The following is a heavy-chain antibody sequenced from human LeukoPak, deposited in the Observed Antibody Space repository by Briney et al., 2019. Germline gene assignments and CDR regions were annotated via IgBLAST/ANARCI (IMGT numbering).Heavy chain of an antibody. Sequence: PSETLSLTCAVYGGSFSGYYWSWIRQPPGKGLEWIGEINHSGSTNYNPSLKSRVTISVDTSKNQFSLKLSYVTAADTAVYYCARGLSRAYYYGSGSYANWFDPWGQGTLVTVSS. V-gene: IGHV4-34*01. J-gene: IGHJ5*02. CDR1: GGSFSGYY. CDR3: ARGLSRAYYYGSGSYANWFDP. CDR2: INHSGST. D-gene: IGHD3-10*01.